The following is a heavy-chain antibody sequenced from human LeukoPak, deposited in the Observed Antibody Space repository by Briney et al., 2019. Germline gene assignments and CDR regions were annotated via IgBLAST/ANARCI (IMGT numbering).Heavy chain of an antibody. J-gene: IGHJ6*02. CDR1: GYTLTGYY. Sequence: ASVKVSCKASGYTLTGYYMHWVRQAPGQGLEWMGWINPNSGGTNYAQKFQGWVTMTRDTSISTAYMELSRLRSDDTAVYYCARSIGLRFYYYYGMDVWGQGTTVTVSS. CDR2: INPNSGGT. V-gene: IGHV1-2*04. CDR3: ARSIGLRFYYYYGMDV. D-gene: IGHD3/OR15-3a*01.